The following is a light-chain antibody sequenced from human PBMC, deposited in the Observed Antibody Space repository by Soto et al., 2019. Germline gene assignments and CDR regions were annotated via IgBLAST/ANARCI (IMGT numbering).Light chain of an antibody. V-gene: IGKV3-15*01. CDR1: QSVSSN. CDR3: QQYNNWLRLT. Sequence: EIVMTQSPATLSVSPGERATLSCRASQSVSSNLAWYQQKPCQAPRLLIYGASTRATGIPARFSGSGSGTEFTLTISSLQSEDFAVYYCQQYNNWLRLTFGGGTKLDIK. CDR2: GAS. J-gene: IGKJ4*01.